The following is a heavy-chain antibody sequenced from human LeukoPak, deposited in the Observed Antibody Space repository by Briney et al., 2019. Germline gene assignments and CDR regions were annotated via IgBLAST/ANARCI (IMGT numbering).Heavy chain of an antibody. CDR2: ITGSGGST. Sequence: GGSLRLSCAASGFTVSSNYMSWVRQAPGKGLEWVSSITGSGGSTHYADSVKGRFSISRDNSKNTLYLQMNSLRAEDTAVYYCAKAENGPDYWGQGTLVTVSS. J-gene: IGHJ4*02. D-gene: IGHD2-8*01. CDR1: GFTVSSNY. CDR3: AKAENGPDY. V-gene: IGHV3-23*01.